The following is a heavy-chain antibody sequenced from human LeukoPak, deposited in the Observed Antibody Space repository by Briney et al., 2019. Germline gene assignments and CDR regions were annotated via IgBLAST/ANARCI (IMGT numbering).Heavy chain of an antibody. Sequence: ASVKVSCKASGYTFTGYYMHWVRQAPGQGLEWMGRINPNSGGTNYAQKFQGRVTMTRDTSISTAYMELSRLRSDDTAVYYWARLAYYYYYYGMGVWGQGTTVTVSS. CDR3: ARLAYYYYYYGMGV. CDR1: GYTFTGYY. CDR2: INPNSGGT. J-gene: IGHJ6*02. V-gene: IGHV1-2*06.